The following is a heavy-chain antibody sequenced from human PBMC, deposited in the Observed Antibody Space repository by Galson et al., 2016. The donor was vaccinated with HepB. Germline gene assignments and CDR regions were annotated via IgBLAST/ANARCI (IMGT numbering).Heavy chain of an antibody. J-gene: IGHJ4*02. CDR1: GFTFSNYG. D-gene: IGHD6-13*01. CDR3: ARIVLKGYSSSWYYFDQ. CDR2: IWYDGSEK. Sequence: SLRLSCAASGFTFSNYGMHWVRQAPGKGLEWVAVIWYDGSEKYYADSVKGRFTISRDNSKNTLYLQMKSLRAEDTAVYYCARIVLKGYSSSWYYFDQWGQGTLVTVSS. V-gene: IGHV3-33*01.